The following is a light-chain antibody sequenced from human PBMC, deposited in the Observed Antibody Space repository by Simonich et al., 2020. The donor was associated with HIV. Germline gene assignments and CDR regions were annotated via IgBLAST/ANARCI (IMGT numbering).Light chain of an antibody. CDR2: DAS. CDR3: QQYNNWPRT. CDR1: QSVSSN. V-gene: IGKV3-15*01. Sequence: EMVMTQSPATLSLSPGERATLSCRASQSVSSNLARYQQKPGQAPTLLIYDASTRATGIPARFSGSGSGTEFTLTINRMQSEDFAVYYCQQYNNWPRTFGLGTKVEMK. J-gene: IGKJ1*01.